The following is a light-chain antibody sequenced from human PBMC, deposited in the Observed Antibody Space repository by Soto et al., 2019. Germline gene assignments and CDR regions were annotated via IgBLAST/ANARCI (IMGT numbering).Light chain of an antibody. CDR3: SSFTSTHTYV. CDR1: SSDVGGYHY. V-gene: IGLV2-14*03. Sequence: QSVLTQPASVSGSPGQSMTISCTGSSSDVGGYHYVSWYQQHPGKAPKLIIYQVSHRPSGVSDRFSGSKSGNTASLTISGLQGEDEATYYCSSFTSTHTYVFXTGTKAPVL. J-gene: IGLJ1*01. CDR2: QVS.